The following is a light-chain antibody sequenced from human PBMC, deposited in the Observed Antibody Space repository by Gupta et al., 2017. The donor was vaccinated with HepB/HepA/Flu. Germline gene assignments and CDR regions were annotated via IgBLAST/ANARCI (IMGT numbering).Light chain of an antibody. Sequence: QSALTQPASVSGSPGQSITISCTGTSSDFGDFNHVSWYQQHPGKAPKLLISDVSNRPSGVSSRFSGSKSGNTASLTISGLQAEDEADYYCSSSTYTPTLVVFGGGTELTVL. CDR3: SSSTYTPTLVV. J-gene: IGLJ2*01. V-gene: IGLV2-14*03. CDR1: SSDFGDFNH. CDR2: DVS.